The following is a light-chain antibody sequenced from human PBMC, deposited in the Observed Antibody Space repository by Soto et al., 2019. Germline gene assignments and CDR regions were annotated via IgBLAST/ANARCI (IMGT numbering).Light chain of an antibody. J-gene: IGKJ2*01. V-gene: IGKV2-30*01. CDR2: KVS. CDR3: MQGTHSPPYT. Sequence: DVVMTQSPLSLPVTLGQPASISCRSSQSLAYSDGNTYLNWFQQRPGQSPRRLIYKVSNRDSGVPDRFAGSGSGADFTQIISRVDAEDVGVYYCMQGTHSPPYTFGQGTKLEIK. CDR1: QSLAYSDGNTY.